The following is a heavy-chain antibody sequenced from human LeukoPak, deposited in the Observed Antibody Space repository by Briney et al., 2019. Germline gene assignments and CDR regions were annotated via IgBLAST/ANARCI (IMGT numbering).Heavy chain of an antibody. CDR1: GGSISSYY. D-gene: IGHD3-22*01. Sequence: SETLSLTCTVSGGSISSYYWSWIRQPAGKGLEWIGYIYYSGSTNYNPSLKSRVTISVDTSKNQFSLKLSSVTAADTAVYYCARLYYDSSGYYFQHWGQGTLVTVSS. CDR2: IYYSGST. CDR3: ARLYYDSSGYYFQH. V-gene: IGHV4-59*01. J-gene: IGHJ1*01.